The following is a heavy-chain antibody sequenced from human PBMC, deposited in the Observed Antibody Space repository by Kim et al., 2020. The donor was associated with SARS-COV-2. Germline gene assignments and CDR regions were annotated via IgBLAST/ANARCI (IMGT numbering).Heavy chain of an antibody. CDR1: GGSISSGDYY. Sequence: SETLSLTCTVSGGSISSGDYYWSWIRQPPGKGLEWIGYIYYSGSTYYNPSLKSRVTISVDTSKNQFSLKLSSVTAADTAVYYCARVHFGGIAAAAFVDYWGQGTLVTVSS. CDR2: IYYSGST. V-gene: IGHV4-30-4*01. J-gene: IGHJ4*02. D-gene: IGHD6-13*01. CDR3: ARVHFGGIAAAAFVDY.